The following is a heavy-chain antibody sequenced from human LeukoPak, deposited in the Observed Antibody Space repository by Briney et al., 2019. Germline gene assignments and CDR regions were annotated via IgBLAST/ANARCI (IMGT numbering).Heavy chain of an antibody. Sequence: GGSLRLSCAASGFTFSSYAMSWVRQAPGKGPEWVSAISDSGDNTYYADSVKGRFTISRDNSKNTLYLQMNSLRDEDTAVYYCTRYFDYWGQGTLVTVSS. J-gene: IGHJ4*02. CDR2: ISDSGDNT. CDR3: TRYFDY. D-gene: IGHD2-2*01. V-gene: IGHV3-23*01. CDR1: GFTFSSYA.